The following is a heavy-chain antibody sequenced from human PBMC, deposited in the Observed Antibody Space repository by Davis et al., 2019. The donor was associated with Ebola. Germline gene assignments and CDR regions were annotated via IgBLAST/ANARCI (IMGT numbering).Heavy chain of an antibody. CDR2: ISHDGSNK. V-gene: IGHV3-30*18. CDR1: GFTFSSYG. CDR3: AKSNYDILTGYHDVFHI. Sequence: PGGSLRLSCEASGFTFSSYGMHWVRQAPGKGLEWVAVISHDGSNKYYADSVKGRFTISRDNPKNTLYLQMNSLRAEDTAVYYCAKSNYDILTGYHDVFHIWGQGTMVTVSS. J-gene: IGHJ3*02. D-gene: IGHD3-9*01.